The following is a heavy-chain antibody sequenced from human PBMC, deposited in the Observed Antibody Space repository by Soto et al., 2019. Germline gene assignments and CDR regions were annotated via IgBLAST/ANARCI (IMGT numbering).Heavy chain of an antibody. CDR2: ISGSGGST. CDR1: GFTFSSYA. J-gene: IGHJ4*02. V-gene: IGHV3-23*01. Sequence: GSLRLSCAASGFTFSSYAMSWVRQAPGKGLEWVSAISGSGGSTYYADSVQGRFTISRDNSKNTLYLQMNSLSAEDTAVYYCASEPGFIFGVVTGFDYWGQGTLVTVSS. CDR3: ASEPGFIFGVVTGFDY. D-gene: IGHD3-3*01.